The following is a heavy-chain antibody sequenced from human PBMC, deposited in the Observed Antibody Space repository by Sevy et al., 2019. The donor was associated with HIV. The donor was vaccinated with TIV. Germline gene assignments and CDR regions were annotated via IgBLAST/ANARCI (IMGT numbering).Heavy chain of an antibody. Sequence: GGSLRLSCAASGFTVSSKYMSWVRQAPGKGLEWVSVIYSGEYTYYADSLKGRCTISRDISKNTLNLEMNNLRAEDTATYYCATTSTPLYYYALDVWGQGTTVTVSS. CDR2: IYSGEYT. CDR1: GFTVSSKY. CDR3: ATTSTPLYYYALDV. J-gene: IGHJ6*02. V-gene: IGHV3-53*01. D-gene: IGHD1-26*01.